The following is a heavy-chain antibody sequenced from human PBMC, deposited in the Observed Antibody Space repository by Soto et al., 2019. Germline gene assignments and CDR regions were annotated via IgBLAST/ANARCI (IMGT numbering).Heavy chain of an antibody. CDR1: GYTFTTYS. D-gene: IGHD2-2*01. Sequence: VKVSCKASGYTFTTYSMHWVRQAPGQRLEWMGWIHAGNGNTEHSQKFQGRVTITRDTSASTAYLELGSLRSEDTAVYYCARAACSSTSCYNYYAYGMDVWGQGTAVTV. V-gene: IGHV1-3*01. CDR3: ARAACSSTSCYNYYAYGMDV. J-gene: IGHJ6*02. CDR2: IHAGNGNT.